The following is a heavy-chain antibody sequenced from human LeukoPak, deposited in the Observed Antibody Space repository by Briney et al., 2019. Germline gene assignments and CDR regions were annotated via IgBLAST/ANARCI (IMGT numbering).Heavy chain of an antibody. J-gene: IGHJ6*03. V-gene: IGHV4-4*07. CDR3: ARDLSGYDYYYYYMDV. CDR1: GGSISSYY. Sequence: PSETLSLTCTVSGGSISSYYWSWTRQPAGKGLEWIGRIYTSGSTNYNPSLKSRVTISVDKSKNQFSLKLSSVTAADTAVYYCARDLSGYDYYYYYMDVWGKGTTVAVSS. D-gene: IGHD5-12*01. CDR2: IYTSGST.